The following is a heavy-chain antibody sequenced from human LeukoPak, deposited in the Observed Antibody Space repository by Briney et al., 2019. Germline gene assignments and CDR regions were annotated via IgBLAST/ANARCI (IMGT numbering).Heavy chain of an antibody. Sequence: GRSLRLSCAASGFTFSSYAMHWVRQAPGKGLVWVSRINSDGSSTSYADSVKGRFTISRDNAKNTLYLQMNSLRAEDTAVYYCARDPTTVQTFGDWGQGTLVSVSS. J-gene: IGHJ4*02. CDR3: ARDPTTVQTFGD. V-gene: IGHV3-74*01. CDR2: INSDGSST. D-gene: IGHD4-17*01. CDR1: GFTFSSYA.